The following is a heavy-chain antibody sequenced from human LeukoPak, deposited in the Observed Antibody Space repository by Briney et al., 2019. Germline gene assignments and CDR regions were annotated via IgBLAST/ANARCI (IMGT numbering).Heavy chain of an antibody. J-gene: IGHJ4*02. CDR1: GFTFSNYW. V-gene: IGHV3-74*01. CDR2: INSDGSRT. Sequence: GGSLRLSCAASGFTFSNYWMHWVRQAPGKGLVWVSHINSDGSRTNYAASVKGRFTISRDNAKNTLYLQMNSLGAEDTAVYYCARQPDYWGQGTLVTVSS. D-gene: IGHD1-14*01. CDR3: ARQPDY.